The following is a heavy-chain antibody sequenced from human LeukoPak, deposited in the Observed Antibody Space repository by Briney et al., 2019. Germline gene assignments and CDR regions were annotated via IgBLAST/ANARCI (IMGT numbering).Heavy chain of an antibody. V-gene: IGHV3-21*01. Sequence: GGSLRLSCAASGFTFSSYSMNWVRQAPGKGPEWVSSISSSSSYIYYADSVKGRFTISRDNAKNSLYLQMNSLRAEDTAVYYCARDYGDYGYWYFDLWGRGTLVTVSS. CDR1: GFTFSSYS. J-gene: IGHJ2*01. CDR3: ARDYGDYGYWYFDL. CDR2: ISSSSSYI. D-gene: IGHD4-17*01.